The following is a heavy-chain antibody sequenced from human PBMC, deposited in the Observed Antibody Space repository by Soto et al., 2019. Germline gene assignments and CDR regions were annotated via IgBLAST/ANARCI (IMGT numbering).Heavy chain of an antibody. CDR2: ISGSGATP. Sequence: EVQLLESGGGLLQPGGSLRLSCSASGFTFNNYAMAWVRQAPGEGLEWVSGISGSGATPYYADSVKGRFTISRDNSKNTLFPQMNSLGAEDTAVYFCAKAGYCTGVSCYFYYFDSWGQGTLVTVSS. V-gene: IGHV3-23*01. CDR1: GFTFNNYA. J-gene: IGHJ4*02. CDR3: AKAGYCTGVSCYFYYFDS. D-gene: IGHD2-15*01.